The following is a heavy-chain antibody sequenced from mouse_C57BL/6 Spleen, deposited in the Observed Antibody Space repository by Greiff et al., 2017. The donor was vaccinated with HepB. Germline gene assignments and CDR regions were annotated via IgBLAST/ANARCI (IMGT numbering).Heavy chain of an antibody. D-gene: IGHD3-2*02. V-gene: IGHV1-64*01. CDR2: IHPNSGST. Sequence: QVQLQQPGAELVKPGASVKLSCKASGYTFTSYWMHWVKQRPGQGLEWIGMIHPNSGSTNYNEKFKSKATLTVDKSSSTAYMQLSSLTSEDSAVYDCARPQGTAQATYLLYAVDYWGQGTSVTVSS. J-gene: IGHJ4*01. CDR1: GYTFTSYW. CDR3: ARPQGTAQATYLLYAVDY.